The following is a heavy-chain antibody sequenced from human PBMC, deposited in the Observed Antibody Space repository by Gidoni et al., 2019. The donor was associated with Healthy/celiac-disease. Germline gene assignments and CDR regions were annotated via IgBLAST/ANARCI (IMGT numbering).Heavy chain of an antibody. D-gene: IGHD3-22*01. CDR3: AKDLGDYYDSSGYYFPLDY. Sequence: QVQLVESGGGVVQPGRSLGLSCAASGFPFSSYGMHWVRQAPGKGLEWVAVISYDGSNKYYADSVKGRFTISRDNSKNTLYLQMNSLRAEDTAVYYCAKDLGDYYDSSGYYFPLDYWGQGTLVTVSS. J-gene: IGHJ4*02. CDR2: ISYDGSNK. V-gene: IGHV3-30*18. CDR1: GFPFSSYG.